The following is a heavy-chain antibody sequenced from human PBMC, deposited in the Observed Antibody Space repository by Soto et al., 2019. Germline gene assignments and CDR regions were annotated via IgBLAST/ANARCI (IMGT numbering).Heavy chain of an antibody. CDR2: IYHSGST. Sequence: SETLSLTCAVYGGSFSGYYWSWIRQPPGKGLEWIGYIYHSGSTNYNPSLKSRVTISVDTSKNQFSLKLSSVTAADTAVYYCARFYGSGSYDWFDPWGQGTLVTVSS. J-gene: IGHJ5*02. D-gene: IGHD3-10*01. CDR1: GGSFSGYY. CDR3: ARFYGSGSYDWFDP. V-gene: IGHV4-59*01.